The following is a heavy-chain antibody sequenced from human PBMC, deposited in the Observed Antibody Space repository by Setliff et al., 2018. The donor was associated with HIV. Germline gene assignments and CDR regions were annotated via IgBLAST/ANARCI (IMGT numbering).Heavy chain of an antibody. J-gene: IGHJ4*02. D-gene: IGHD3-3*01. Sequence: SETLSLTCNVSGDSLTSGRYFWGWIRQTPGKGLDWIGTIYYSGSTYYNPSLKSRVTISVDTSKNQFSLKLSSVTAADTAVYYCAGSWSGYPLSFGYWGQGTLVTVSS. V-gene: IGHV4-39*07. CDR3: AGSWSGYPLSFGY. CDR2: IYYSGST. CDR1: GDSLTSGRYF.